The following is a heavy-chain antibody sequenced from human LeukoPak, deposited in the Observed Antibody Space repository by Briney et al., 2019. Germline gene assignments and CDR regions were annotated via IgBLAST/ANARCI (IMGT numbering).Heavy chain of an antibody. J-gene: IGHJ5*02. CDR2: IYPGDSDT. V-gene: IGHV5-51*01. CDR1: GYSFTGYC. Sequence: GESLKISCKGSGYSFTGYCIGWVRQMPGKGLEWMGNIYPGDSDTRYSPSFQGQVTISADKSISTAYLQWSNLKASDSAIYYCARERYNYGDRWFDPWGQGTLFTVSS. D-gene: IGHD5-18*01. CDR3: ARERYNYGDRWFDP.